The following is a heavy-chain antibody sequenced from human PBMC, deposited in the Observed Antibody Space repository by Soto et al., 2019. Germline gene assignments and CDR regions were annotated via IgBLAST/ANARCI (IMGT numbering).Heavy chain of an antibody. V-gene: IGHV3-23*01. D-gene: IGHD1-26*01. Sequence: GGSLRLSCAASGFTFSSYAMSWVRQAPGKGLEWVSGISGSGVTTYYTDSVKGRFTISRDNSKNTLYLQMQSLRAEDTAVYFCAKDSRSYPFDYWGQGTLVTVSS. CDR3: AKDSRSYPFDY. J-gene: IGHJ4*02. CDR2: ISGSGVTT. CDR1: GFTFSSYA.